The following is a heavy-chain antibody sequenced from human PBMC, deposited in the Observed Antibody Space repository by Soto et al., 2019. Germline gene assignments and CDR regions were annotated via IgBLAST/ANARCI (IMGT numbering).Heavy chain of an antibody. Sequence: PGGSLRLSCAASGFTFSSYAMHWVRQAPGKGLVYVSAISSNGGSTYYANSVKGRFTISRDNSKNTLYLQMGSLRAEDMAVYYCARDDCSSTSCYPYKYYFDYWGQGTLVTVSS. D-gene: IGHD2-2*01. J-gene: IGHJ4*02. CDR2: ISSNGGST. CDR3: ARDDCSSTSCYPYKYYFDY. CDR1: GFTFSSYA. V-gene: IGHV3-64*01.